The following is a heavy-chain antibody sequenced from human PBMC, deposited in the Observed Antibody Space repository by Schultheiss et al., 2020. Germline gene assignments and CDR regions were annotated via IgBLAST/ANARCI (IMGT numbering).Heavy chain of an antibody. J-gene: IGHJ4*02. CDR3: ARVRSGTHDY. Sequence: GGSLRLSCTASGFTFGDYAMSWFRQAPGKGLEWVSSISSSSSYIYYADSVKGRFTISRDNSKNTLYLQMNSLRAEDTAVYYCARVRSGTHDYWGQGTLVTVSA. CDR1: GFTFGDYA. D-gene: IGHD3-10*01. CDR2: ISSSSSYI. V-gene: IGHV3-21*01.